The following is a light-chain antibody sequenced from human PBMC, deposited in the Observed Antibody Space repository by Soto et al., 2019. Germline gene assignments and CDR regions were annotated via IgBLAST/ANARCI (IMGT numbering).Light chain of an antibody. V-gene: IGKV1-5*03. J-gene: IGKJ4*01. CDR3: QQYHTYLT. CDR2: KAS. CDR1: QSVSPW. Sequence: EIQMTQSPSTMSASVGDRVNITCRASQSVSPWLAWYQQKPGKDPKILIYKASDLESGVPSRFSGIGSGTEFTLTISSLQPEDFATDDCQQYHTYLTVGGGTKVDIK.